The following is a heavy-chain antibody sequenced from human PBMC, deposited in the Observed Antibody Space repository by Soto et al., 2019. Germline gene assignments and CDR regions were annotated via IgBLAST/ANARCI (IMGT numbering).Heavy chain of an antibody. CDR3: AKGKSTGDIDWLDP. J-gene: IGHJ5*02. Sequence: QPGGSLRLSCTASGFTLQNYAMAWVRQAPGKGLEWVSTLIDGHYGTAYSYSVKGRFTVSRDNSKNCLYLQMNSLGVEDTAMYFCAKGKSTGDIDWLDPWGQGSLVTVSS. CDR1: GFTLQNYA. CDR2: LIDGHYGT. V-gene: IGHV3-23*01. D-gene: IGHD3-10*01.